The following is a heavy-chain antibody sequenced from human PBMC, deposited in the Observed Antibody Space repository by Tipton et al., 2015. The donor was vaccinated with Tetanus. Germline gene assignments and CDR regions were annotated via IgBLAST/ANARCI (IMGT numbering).Heavy chain of an antibody. CDR2: INHSGST. CDR3: ARDIEEVGATKYFDY. CDR1: GGSFSGYY. J-gene: IGHJ4*02. V-gene: IGHV4-34*01. Sequence: TLSLTCAVYGGSFSGYYWSWIRQPPGKGLEWIGEINHSGSTNYNPSLKSRVTISLDTSKNQFSLRLTSVTAADTAVYYCARDIEEVGATKYFDYWGQGTLVTVSS. D-gene: IGHD1-26*01.